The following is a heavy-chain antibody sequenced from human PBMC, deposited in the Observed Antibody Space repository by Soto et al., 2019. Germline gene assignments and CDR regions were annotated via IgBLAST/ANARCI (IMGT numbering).Heavy chain of an antibody. CDR3: ARPPVYSSGWRFDY. J-gene: IGHJ4*02. CDR1: GFTFSSYW. CDR2: IKQDGSEK. V-gene: IGHV3-7*05. D-gene: IGHD6-19*01. Sequence: GGSLRLSCAASGFTFSSYWMSWVRQAPGKGLEWVANIKQDGSEKYYVDSVKGRFTISRDNAKNSLYLQMNSLRAEDTAVYYCARPPVYSSGWRFDYWGQGTLVTVSS.